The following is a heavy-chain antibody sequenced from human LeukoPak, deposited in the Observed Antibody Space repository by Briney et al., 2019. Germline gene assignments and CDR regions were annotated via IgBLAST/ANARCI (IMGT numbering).Heavy chain of an antibody. CDR1: GGSISSSSYY. Sequence: PSETLSLTCTVSGGSISSSSYYWGWIRQPPGKGLEWIGSIYYSGSTYYNPSLKSRVTISVDTSTNQCSLKLSSVTAAYTAVYYCARLTYYYCSGRKYLLDYWGQGTLVTVSS. D-gene: IGHD3-10*01. J-gene: IGHJ4*02. V-gene: IGHV4-39*07. CDR3: ARLTYYYCSGRKYLLDY. CDR2: IYYSGST.